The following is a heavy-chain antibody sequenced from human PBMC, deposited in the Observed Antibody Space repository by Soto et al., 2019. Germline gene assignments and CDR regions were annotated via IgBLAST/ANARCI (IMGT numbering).Heavy chain of an antibody. CDR1: GFTVSSNY. J-gene: IGHJ6*02. CDR2: IYSGGST. Sequence: VGSLRLSCAASGFTVSSNYMSWVRQAPGKGLEWVSVIYSGGSTYYADSVKGRFTVSRDNSKNTLYLQMNSLRAEDTAVYYCARDLGYSYYYYYGMDVWGQGTTVTAP. D-gene: IGHD5-18*01. CDR3: ARDLGYSYYYYYGMDV. V-gene: IGHV3-53*01.